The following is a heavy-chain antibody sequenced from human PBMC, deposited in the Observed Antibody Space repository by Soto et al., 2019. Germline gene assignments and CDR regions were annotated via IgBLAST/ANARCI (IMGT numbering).Heavy chain of an antibody. CDR1: GGSVSSESHY. V-gene: IGHV4-61*02. CDR2: IYASGST. J-gene: IGHJ4*02. CDR3: ARDRAPGGIGAYFDY. Sequence: SETLSLTCTVSGGSVSSESHYWSWVRQPAGKGLEWIGRIYASGSTNYNPSLKSRVTMSVDTSKNQFSLKLSSVTAADTAVYYCARDRAPGGIGAYFDYWGQGTLVTVSS. D-gene: IGHD1-26*01.